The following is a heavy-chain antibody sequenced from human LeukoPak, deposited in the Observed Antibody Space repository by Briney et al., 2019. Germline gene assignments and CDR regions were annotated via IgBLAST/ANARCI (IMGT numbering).Heavy chain of an antibody. CDR3: AKDNHGDYEGQIDY. V-gene: IGHV3-9*01. CDR2: ISWNSGSI. D-gene: IGHD4-17*01. CDR1: GFTFDDYA. Sequence: GGSLRLSCAASGFTFDDYAMHSVRQAPGKGLEWVSGISWNSGSIRYAESVKGRFTISRDNAKTSLYLQMNSLRAEDTALYYCAKDNHGDYEGQIDYWGQGTLVTVSS. J-gene: IGHJ4*02.